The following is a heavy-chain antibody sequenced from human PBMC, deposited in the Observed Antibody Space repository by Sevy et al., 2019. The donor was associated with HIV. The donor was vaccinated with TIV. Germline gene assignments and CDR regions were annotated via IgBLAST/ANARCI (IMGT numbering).Heavy chain of an antibody. J-gene: IGHJ6*02. CDR2: IIPIFGTA. CDR1: GGTFSSYA. CDR3: ARSAGTSSSWAKYYYYGMDV. V-gene: IGHV1-69*13. Sequence: ASVKVSCKASGGTFSSYAISWVRQAPGQGLEGMGGIIPIFGTANYAQKFQGRVTITADESTSTAYMELSSLRSEDTAVYYCARSAGTSSSWAKYYYYGMDVWGQGTTVTVSS. D-gene: IGHD6-13*01.